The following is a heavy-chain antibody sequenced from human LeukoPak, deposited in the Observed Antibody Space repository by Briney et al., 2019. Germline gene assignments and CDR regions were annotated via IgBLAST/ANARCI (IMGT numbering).Heavy chain of an antibody. CDR2: ISYDVITK. CDR1: GFTFTNYP. J-gene: IGHJ4*02. V-gene: IGHV3-30-3*01. D-gene: IGHD4/OR15-4a*01. Sequence: PGRSLRLSCSASGFTFTNYPIHWVRQAPGKGLEWVAVISYDVITKYYADSVKGRFTLSRDNSKNILFLQMDSLRAEDTAVYFCAREDYGASGSSLGNLDYWGPGTLVTVSS. CDR3: AREDYGASGSSLGNLDY.